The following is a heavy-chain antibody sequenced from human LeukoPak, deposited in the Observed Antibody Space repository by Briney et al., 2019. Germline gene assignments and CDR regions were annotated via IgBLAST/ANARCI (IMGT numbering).Heavy chain of an antibody. Sequence: SETLSLTCTVSGGSISTDYWNWIRQPPGKGLEWIGYIYPSGRSNYSPSLKSRVTISADTSKRQFSLKLTSVTAADTAVVYCASFYYGSGLAVDYWGQGILVTVSS. D-gene: IGHD3-10*01. V-gene: IGHV4-4*09. CDR1: GGSISTDY. CDR3: ASFYYGSGLAVDY. CDR2: IYPSGRS. J-gene: IGHJ4*02.